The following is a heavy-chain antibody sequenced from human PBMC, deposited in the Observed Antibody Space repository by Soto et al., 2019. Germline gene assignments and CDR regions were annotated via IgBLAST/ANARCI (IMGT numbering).Heavy chain of an antibody. J-gene: IGHJ4*02. Sequence: PGGSLRLSCAASGFTFSNAWMNWVRQAPGKGLEWVGRIKSKTDGGTTDYAAPVKGRFTISRDDSKNTLYLQMNSLKTEDTAVYYCTTEDDSSGYKLDLDYWGQGTLVTVSS. CDR1: GFTFSNAW. CDR3: TTEDDSSGYKLDLDY. D-gene: IGHD3-22*01. V-gene: IGHV3-15*07. CDR2: IKSKTDGGTT.